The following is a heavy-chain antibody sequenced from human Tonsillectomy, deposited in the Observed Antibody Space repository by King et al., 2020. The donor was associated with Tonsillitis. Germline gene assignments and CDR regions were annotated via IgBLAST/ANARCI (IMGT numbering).Heavy chain of an antibody. V-gene: IGHV4-4*07. CDR1: GGSIRSFY. Sequence: QLQESGPGLVKPSETLSLTCTVSGGSIRSFYWSWIRQPAGKGLEWIGRIYSSGSTNYNPSFKSRVTMSVDTSKSQFSLKLTSVTAADTAVYFCARLDSSGWYGFFDYWGQGTLVTVSS. CDR3: ARLDSSGWYGFFDY. CDR2: IYSSGST. J-gene: IGHJ4*02. D-gene: IGHD6-19*01.